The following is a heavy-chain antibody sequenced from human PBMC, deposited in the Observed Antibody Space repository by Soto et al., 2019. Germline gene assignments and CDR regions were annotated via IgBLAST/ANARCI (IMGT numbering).Heavy chain of an antibody. J-gene: IGHJ6*02. CDR3: AREGLTGSIGLYYYYGMDV. D-gene: IGHD1-7*01. V-gene: IGHV4-59*01. CDR1: GGAISSYY. CDR2: IYYSGST. Sequence: QVQLQESGPGLVKPSETLSLTCTVSGGAISSYYWSWSRQPPGKGLEWIGYIYYSGSTNYNPSLKSRVTISVDTSKIQFSLKLSSVTAADTAVYYCAREGLTGSIGLYYYYGMDVWGQGTTVTVSS.